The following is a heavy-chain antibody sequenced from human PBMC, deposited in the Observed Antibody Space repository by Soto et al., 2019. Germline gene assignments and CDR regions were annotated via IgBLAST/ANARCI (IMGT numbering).Heavy chain of an antibody. J-gene: IGHJ4*02. D-gene: IGHD5-12*01. Sequence: QVQLVQSGAELKKPGASVKVSCQASGYTFTDYFIHWVRQAPGQGLEWMGWINPDNGGTVDAQKFESGITMARETTVSTVYMELSGLRSGDTAVYYCTRSTQYSASLEFDFWGQGTLVAVSS. CDR3: TRSTQYSASLEFDF. V-gene: IGHV1-2*02. CDR2: INPDNGGT. CDR1: GYTFTDYF.